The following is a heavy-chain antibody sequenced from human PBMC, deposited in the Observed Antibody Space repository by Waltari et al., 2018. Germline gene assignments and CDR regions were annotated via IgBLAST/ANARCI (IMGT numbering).Heavy chain of an antibody. Sequence: QVQLQESGPGLVKPSQTLSLTCTVSGGSISSGSYYWSWIRQPAGKGLEWIGRIDTSGSTNYNPSLKSRVTIAVDTSKNQFSLKLSSVTAADTAVYYCAREWVWDFWSGYSYYFDYWGQGTLVTVSS. J-gene: IGHJ4*02. CDR3: AREWVWDFWSGYSYYFDY. CDR1: GGSISSGSYY. CDR2: IDTSGST. D-gene: IGHD3-3*01. V-gene: IGHV4-61*02.